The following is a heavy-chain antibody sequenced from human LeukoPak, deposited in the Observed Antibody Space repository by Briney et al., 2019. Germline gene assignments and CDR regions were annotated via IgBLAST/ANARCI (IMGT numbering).Heavy chain of an antibody. J-gene: IGHJ3*02. CDR3: AKGRYSKGAFDI. Sequence: GGSLRLSCAASGFTFSSYGMHWVRQAPGKGLEWVAVIWYDGSNKYYADSVKGRFTISRVNSKNTLYLQMNSLRAEDTAVYYCAKGRYSKGAFDIWGQGTMVTVSS. V-gene: IGHV3-33*06. CDR1: GFTFSSYG. D-gene: IGHD5-12*01. CDR2: IWYDGSNK.